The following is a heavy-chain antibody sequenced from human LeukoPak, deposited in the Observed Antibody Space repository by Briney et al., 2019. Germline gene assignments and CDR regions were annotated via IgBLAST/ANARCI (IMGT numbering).Heavy chain of an antibody. CDR2: ITSSGNTI. Sequence: GGSLRLSCTASGFTFSGYSMNWFRRAPGKGLDWVSYITSSGNTIYYADSVKGRFTISRDNAKNSLYLQMNSLRDEDTAVYYCARDYKFAFDYWGQGTLVAVSS. J-gene: IGHJ4*02. D-gene: IGHD5-24*01. CDR3: ARDYKFAFDY. V-gene: IGHV3-48*02. CDR1: GFTFSGYS.